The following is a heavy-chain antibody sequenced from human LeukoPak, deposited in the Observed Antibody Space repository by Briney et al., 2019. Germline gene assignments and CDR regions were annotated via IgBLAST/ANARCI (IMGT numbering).Heavy chain of an antibody. D-gene: IGHD2-2*02. Sequence: GGSLRLSCAASGFTFSSYWMNWVRQAPGKGLEWVSSISSSGTYTFYADSVKGRFSISRDNAKDSLYLQMSSLRAEDTAIYYCARWAQYQLLYSFNYGMDVWGQGTAVTVSS. CDR1: GFTFSSYW. V-gene: IGHV3-21*01. CDR2: ISSSGTYT. CDR3: ARWAQYQLLYSFNYGMDV. J-gene: IGHJ6*02.